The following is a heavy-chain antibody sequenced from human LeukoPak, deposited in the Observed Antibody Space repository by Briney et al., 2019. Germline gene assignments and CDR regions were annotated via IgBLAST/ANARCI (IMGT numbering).Heavy chain of an antibody. CDR2: IKQDGSEK. CDR1: GFTFSSYW. J-gene: IGHJ6*02. Sequence: PAGGSLRLSCAASGFTFSSYWMSWVRQAPGKWLEWVANIKQDGSEKYYVDSVKGRFTISKDNAKNSLYLQMNSLRAEDTAVYYCARDQSRMVTYYYYYYGMDVWGQGTTVTVSS. D-gene: IGHD4-23*01. V-gene: IGHV3-7*01. CDR3: ARDQSRMVTYYYYYYGMDV.